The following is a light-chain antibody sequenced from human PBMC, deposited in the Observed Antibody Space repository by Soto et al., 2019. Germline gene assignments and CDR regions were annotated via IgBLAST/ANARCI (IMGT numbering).Light chain of an antibody. V-gene: IGLV1-44*01. CDR1: SPNIGRNT. J-gene: IGLJ3*02. CDR3: AAWGASLNGGV. Sequence: QSVLTQPPSASGSPGQRVTVSCSGSSPNIGRNTVNWYQQLPGTAPKLLIYSNDQRPSGVPDRFSGSKSGTSASLASSGLQSEDEADYYCAAWGASLNGGVFGGGTKVAVL. CDR2: SND.